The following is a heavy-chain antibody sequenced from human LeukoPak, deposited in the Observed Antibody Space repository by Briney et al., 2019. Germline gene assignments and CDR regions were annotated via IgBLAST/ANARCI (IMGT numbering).Heavy chain of an antibody. Sequence: GGSLRLSCAASGFTFSSYAMSWVRQAPGKGLEWVSAISVSGGSKYYADSVKGRFTISRDNSKNTLYLQMNSLRAEDTAVYYCAKDREVQWLVNHPYYFDYWGQGTLVTVSS. V-gene: IGHV3-23*01. CDR1: GFTFSSYA. D-gene: IGHD6-19*01. J-gene: IGHJ4*02. CDR3: AKDREVQWLVNHPYYFDY. CDR2: ISVSGGSK.